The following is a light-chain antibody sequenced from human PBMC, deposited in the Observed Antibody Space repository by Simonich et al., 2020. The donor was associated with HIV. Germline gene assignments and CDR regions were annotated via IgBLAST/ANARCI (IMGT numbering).Light chain of an antibody. V-gene: IGLV2-11*01. CDR1: SSDVGGYNY. Sequence: QSALTQPRSVSGSPGQSVTISCTGTSSDVGGYNYVSWYQQHPGKAPKLLIYDVSKQPSGVPDRFSGSKSDNTASLTISGIQAEDEADYYCSSYTSSSTWVFGGGTKLTVL. CDR3: SSYTSSSTWV. J-gene: IGLJ3*02. CDR2: DVS.